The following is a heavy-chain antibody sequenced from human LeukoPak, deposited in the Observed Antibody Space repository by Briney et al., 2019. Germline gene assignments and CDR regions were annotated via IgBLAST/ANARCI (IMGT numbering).Heavy chain of an antibody. CDR1: GGSISSYY. V-gene: IGHV4-4*07. CDR3: AREAQQQPAPSGGDFDY. D-gene: IGHD6-13*01. CDR2: IYTSGST. Sequence: PSETLSLTCTVSGGSISSYYWSWIRQPAGKGLEWIGRIYTSGSTNYNPSLKSRVTISVDKSKNQFSLKLSSVTAADTAVYYCAREAQQQPAPSGGDFDYWGQGTLVTVSS. J-gene: IGHJ4*02.